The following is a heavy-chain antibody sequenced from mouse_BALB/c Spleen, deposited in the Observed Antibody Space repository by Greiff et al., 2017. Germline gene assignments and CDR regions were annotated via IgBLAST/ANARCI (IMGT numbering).Heavy chain of an antibody. Sequence: VQLKESGAELVRPGALVKLSCKASGFNIKDYYMHWVKQRPEQGLEWIGWIDPENGNTIYDPKFQGKASITADTSSNTAYLQLSSLTSEDTAVYYCARGGGFPWFDYWGQGTLVTVSA. V-gene: IGHV14-1*02. CDR2: IDPENGNT. J-gene: IGHJ3*01. CDR1: GFNIKDYY. CDR3: ARGGGFPWFDY.